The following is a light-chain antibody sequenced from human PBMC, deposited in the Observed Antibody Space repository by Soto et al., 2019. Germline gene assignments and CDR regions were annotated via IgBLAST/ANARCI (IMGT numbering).Light chain of an antibody. Sequence: EIEMTQSPATLSLAPGERATLSCRASQSVSNNLAWYQQKPGQAPRLLIYGASTRATGIPARFSGSGSGTEFTLTISSLQSEDFAVYYCQQYNSWTWTFGQGTKVDIK. CDR2: GAS. V-gene: IGKV3-15*01. CDR1: QSVSNN. J-gene: IGKJ1*01. CDR3: QQYNSWTWT.